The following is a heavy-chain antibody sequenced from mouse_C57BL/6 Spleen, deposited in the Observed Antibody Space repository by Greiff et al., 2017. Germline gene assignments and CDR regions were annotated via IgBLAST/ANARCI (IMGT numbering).Heavy chain of an antibody. V-gene: IGHV1-64*01. CDR1: GYTFTSYW. D-gene: IGHD2-2*01. CDR3: AREGYDGAMDY. CDR2: IHPNSGST. Sequence: QVQLQQSGAELVKPGASVKLSCKASGYTFTSYWMHWVKQRPGQGLEWIGMIHPNSGSTNYNEKFKSKATLTVDKSSSTAYMQLSSLTSEDSAVYYCAREGYDGAMDYWGQGTSVTVSS. J-gene: IGHJ4*01.